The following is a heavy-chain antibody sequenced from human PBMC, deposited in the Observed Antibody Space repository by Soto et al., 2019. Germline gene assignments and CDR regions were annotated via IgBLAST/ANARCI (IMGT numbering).Heavy chain of an antibody. Sequence: QVQLVQSGAEVTKPGASVKVSCQTSGYTFTHHGISWVRQAPGRGLEGVGWISGFTDYTDYAQKFQGRLTLTTSNTTSTAYTKRTGLTSLGTAVYYGVADCPRARQDPAALFWGQGTLVTVSS. CDR2: ISGFTDYT. D-gene: IGHD2-21*02. CDR3: VADCPRARQDPAALF. J-gene: IGHJ4*02. V-gene: IGHV1-18*01. CDR1: GYTFTHHG.